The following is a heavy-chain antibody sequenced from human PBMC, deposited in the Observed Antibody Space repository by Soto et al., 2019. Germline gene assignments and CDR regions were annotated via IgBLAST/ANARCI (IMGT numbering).Heavy chain of an antibody. CDR1: GFTFSTHG. CDR2: IWYDGSNK. Sequence: PGGSLRLSCVGSGFTFSTHGMHWVRQAPGKGLEWVAVIWYDGSNKYYADSVRGRFAISRDNSKNTLYLQMNSLRPEDTAVYYCARAFSGSYPNFDYWGQGTLVTVSS. CDR3: ARAFSGSYPNFDY. J-gene: IGHJ4*02. V-gene: IGHV3-33*01. D-gene: IGHD1-26*01.